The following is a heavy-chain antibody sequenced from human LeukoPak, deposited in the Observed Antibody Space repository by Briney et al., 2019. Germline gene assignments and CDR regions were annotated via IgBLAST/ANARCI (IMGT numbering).Heavy chain of an antibody. CDR1: GGTFSSYA. CDR2: IIPIFGTA. D-gene: IGHD1-7*01. Sequence: ASVKVSCKASGGTFSSYAISWVRQAPGQGLEWMGGIIPIFGTADYAQKFHGRVTITADESTSTAYMELSSLRAEDTAVYYCARDGVTQTTYYYYYYMDVWGKGTTVTVSS. J-gene: IGHJ6*03. CDR3: ARDGVTQTTYYYYYYMDV. V-gene: IGHV1-69*13.